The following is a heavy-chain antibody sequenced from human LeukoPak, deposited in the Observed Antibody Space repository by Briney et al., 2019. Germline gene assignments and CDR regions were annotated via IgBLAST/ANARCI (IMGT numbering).Heavy chain of an antibody. CDR1: GFTFSSYG. CDR2: ISYDGSNK. D-gene: IGHD1-26*01. J-gene: IGHJ6*03. Sequence: GGSLRLSCAASGFTFSSYGMHWVRQAPGKGLEWVAVISYDGSNKYYADSVKGRFTISRDNSKNTLYLQMNSLRTEDTAVYYCAKRKGGSYVSWDMDVWGKGTTVTISS. CDR3: AKRKGGSYVSWDMDV. V-gene: IGHV3-30*18.